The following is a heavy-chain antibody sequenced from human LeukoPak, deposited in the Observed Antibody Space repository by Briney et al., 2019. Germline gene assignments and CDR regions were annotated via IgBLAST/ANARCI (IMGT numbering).Heavy chain of an antibody. CDR3: ATLGGQQLAYYFDY. CDR2: INPSGCNT. CDR1: GYTFTSDY. Sequence: GVSVKVSCKASGYTFTSDYMHCVRQAPGQGLEWMGIINPSGCNTEYEQKFQGRITMTRDTSTSTVYMELSSLRSEDTAVYYCATLGGQQLAYYFDYWGQGTLVTVS. V-gene: IGHV1-46*01. D-gene: IGHD3-16*01. J-gene: IGHJ4*02.